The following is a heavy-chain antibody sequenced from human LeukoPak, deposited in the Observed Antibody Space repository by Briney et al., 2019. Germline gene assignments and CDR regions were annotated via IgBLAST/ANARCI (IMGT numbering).Heavy chain of an antibody. CDR2: VSTGSNYI. D-gene: IGHD3-22*01. Sequence: GGSLRLSCTASGFTFSSYSLNWVRQAPGKGLEWVSSVSTGSNYIYYADSVKGRFTISRDNAKNSLYLQMNSLRAEDTAVYYCARVSSGVGGYFDYWGQGTLVTVSS. V-gene: IGHV3-21*01. J-gene: IGHJ4*02. CDR1: GFTFSSYS. CDR3: ARVSSGVGGYFDY.